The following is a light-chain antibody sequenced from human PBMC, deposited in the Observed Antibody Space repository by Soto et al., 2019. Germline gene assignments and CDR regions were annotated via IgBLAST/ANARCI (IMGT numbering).Light chain of an antibody. V-gene: IGKV1-39*01. Sequence: DIQMTQSPSSLSASVGERVTITCRASQSISGYLNWYQQKPGKAPNLLIYAASSLQSGVPSRFSGSGSGTDFTLTINSLHPEDFATYYCQQSYSTPITFGQGTRLEIK. CDR2: AAS. J-gene: IGKJ5*01. CDR3: QQSYSTPIT. CDR1: QSISGY.